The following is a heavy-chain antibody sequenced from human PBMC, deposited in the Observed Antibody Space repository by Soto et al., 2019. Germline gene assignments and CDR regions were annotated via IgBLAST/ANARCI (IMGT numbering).Heavy chain of an antibody. Sequence: NPSETLSLTCNVSGGSVTNGIYYWSWIRQPPGRGLEWIGHIYYRGATKYNPSLESRVSISVDTPKNQFSLKLTSVTAADTAVYYCVRDSRRTGVKYFYGFDAWGQGTTVT. V-gene: IGHV4-61*01. J-gene: IGHJ6*02. D-gene: IGHD3-10*01. CDR1: GGSVTNGIYY. CDR3: VRDSRRTGVKYFYGFDA. CDR2: IYYRGAT.